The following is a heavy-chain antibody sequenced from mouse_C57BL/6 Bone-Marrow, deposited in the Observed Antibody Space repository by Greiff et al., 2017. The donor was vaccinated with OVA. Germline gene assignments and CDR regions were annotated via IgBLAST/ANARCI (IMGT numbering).Heavy chain of an antibody. D-gene: IGHD2-3*01. CDR2: IHPSDSDT. V-gene: IGHV1-74*01. Sequence: VQLQQSGAELVKPGASVKVSCKASGYTFTSYWMHWVKQRPGQGLEWIGRIHPSDSDTNYNQNFKGKATLTVDRSSSTAYMQLNSLTSEDSAVYFCARHDGYFYYFDYWGQGTTLTVSS. CDR3: ARHDGYFYYFDY. CDR1: GYTFTSYW. J-gene: IGHJ2*01.